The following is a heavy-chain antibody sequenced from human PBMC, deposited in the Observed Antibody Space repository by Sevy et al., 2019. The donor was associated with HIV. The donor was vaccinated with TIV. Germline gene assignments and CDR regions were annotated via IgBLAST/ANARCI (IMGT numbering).Heavy chain of an antibody. D-gene: IGHD2-2*01. Sequence: GGSLRLSCAASGFTFSSYAMSWVRQAPGKGLEWVSAISGSGGSTYYADSVKGRFTISRDNAKNSLYLQMNSLRAEDTAVYYCARPYCSSTSCYDDYYYYGMDVWGQGTTVTVSS. CDR3: ARPYCSSTSCYDDYYYYGMDV. CDR2: ISGSGGST. J-gene: IGHJ6*02. V-gene: IGHV3-23*01. CDR1: GFTFSSYA.